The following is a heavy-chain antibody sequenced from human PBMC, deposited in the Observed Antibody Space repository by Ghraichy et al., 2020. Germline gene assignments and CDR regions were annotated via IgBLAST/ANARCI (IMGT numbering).Heavy chain of an antibody. CDR3: ARVVTFGGLIIGFDY. Sequence: GESLNISCKGSGYNFADYWIGWVRQMPGKGLEWMALIYPSDSDTRYGPSFQGQVTISADKSVNTAYMQWSSLKASDTATYYCARVVTFGGLIIGFDYWDQGTLVTVSS. J-gene: IGHJ4*02. V-gene: IGHV5-51*01. CDR2: IYPSDSDT. D-gene: IGHD3-16*01. CDR1: GYNFADYW.